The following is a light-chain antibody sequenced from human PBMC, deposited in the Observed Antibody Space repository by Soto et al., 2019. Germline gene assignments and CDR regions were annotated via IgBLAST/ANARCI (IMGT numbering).Light chain of an antibody. V-gene: IGKV1-39*01. CDR3: QHRRD. CDR2: TSS. Sequence: DIQMTQSPASLSASVGDRVTISCRASQSIGRNLNWYQQKPGKAPTLLIFTSSSLQSGVPSRFSGSGSGTDFTLTISSLEPEDFAVYYCQHRRDFGQGTRLEIK. CDR1: QSIGRN. J-gene: IGKJ5*01.